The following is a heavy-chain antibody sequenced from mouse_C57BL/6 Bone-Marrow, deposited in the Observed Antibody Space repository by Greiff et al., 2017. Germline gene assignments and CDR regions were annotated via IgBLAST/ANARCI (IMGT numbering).Heavy chain of an antibody. D-gene: IGHD1-1*01. CDR1: GFTFSSYA. Sequence: EVKLMESGGGLVKPGGSLKLSCAASGFTFSSYAMSWVRQTPEKRLEWVATISDGGSYTYYPDNVKGRFTISRDNAKNNLYLQMSHLKSEDTAMYYCAREGAYYGLAYWGQGTLVTVSA. CDR3: AREGAYYGLAY. CDR2: ISDGGSYT. V-gene: IGHV5-4*01. J-gene: IGHJ3*01.